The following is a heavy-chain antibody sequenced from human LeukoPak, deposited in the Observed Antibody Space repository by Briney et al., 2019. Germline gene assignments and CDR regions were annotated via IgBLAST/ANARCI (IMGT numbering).Heavy chain of an antibody. CDR2: ISGDGGST. Sequence: GGSLRLSCAASGFTFDDYAMHWVRQAPGKGLEWVSLISGDGGSTYYADSVKGRFNISRDNSKNSLYLQMNSLRTEDTALYYCARPRETGYSSSWYLGYWGQGTLVTVSS. V-gene: IGHV3-43*02. D-gene: IGHD6-13*01. CDR1: GFTFDDYA. J-gene: IGHJ4*02. CDR3: ARPRETGYSSSWYLGY.